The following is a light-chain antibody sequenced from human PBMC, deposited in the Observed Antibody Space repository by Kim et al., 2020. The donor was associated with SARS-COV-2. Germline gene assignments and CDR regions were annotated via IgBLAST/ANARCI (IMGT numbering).Light chain of an antibody. V-gene: IGLV4-69*01. CDR1: SGTSQYA. CDR2: LTSAGSH. J-gene: IGLJ3*02. CDR3: QTWGSGSWL. Sequence: SVTHTCTLRSGTSQYAIAWPQKPPEKGPQYLMKLTSAGSHQKGDGIPDRFSGSSSLTERYLTISTLHSEDEADYYCQTWGSGSWLFGGGTQLTVL.